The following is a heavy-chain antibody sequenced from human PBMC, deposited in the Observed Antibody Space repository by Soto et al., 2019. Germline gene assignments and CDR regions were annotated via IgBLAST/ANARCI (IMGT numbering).Heavy chain of an antibody. Sequence: PSETLSLTCTVSGGSISSGDYYWSWIRQPPGKGLEWIGYIYDSGTTYYNPSLKSRVTISVDTSKNQFSLKLTSVTAADTAVYYCDRVYYGSGSLYYFDYWGQGTLVTVSS. CDR2: IYDSGTT. D-gene: IGHD3-10*01. CDR3: DRVYYGSGSLYYFDY. CDR1: GGSISSGDYY. J-gene: IGHJ4*02. V-gene: IGHV4-30-4*01.